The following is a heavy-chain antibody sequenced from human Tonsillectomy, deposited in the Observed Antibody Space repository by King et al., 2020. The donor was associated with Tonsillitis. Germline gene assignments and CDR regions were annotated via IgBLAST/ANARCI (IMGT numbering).Heavy chain of an antibody. CDR2: IRSKTKNYAT. D-gene: IGHD6-25*01. Sequence: EVQLVESGGGLVQPGGSLKLSCAASGFTFSGSAMHWVRQASGKGLEWVGRIRSKTKNYATAYAASVEGRFAISRDDSKNTAYLQMNSLKTEDTAVYYCTRSERLAAFDYWGQGTLVTVSS. CDR3: TRSERLAAFDY. J-gene: IGHJ4*02. CDR1: GFTFSGSA. V-gene: IGHV3-73*01.